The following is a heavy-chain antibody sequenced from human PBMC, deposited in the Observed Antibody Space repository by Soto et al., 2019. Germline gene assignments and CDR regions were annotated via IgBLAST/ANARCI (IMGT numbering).Heavy chain of an antibody. V-gene: IGHV1-24*01. J-gene: IGHJ6*02. CDR2: LDPEDGET. CDR3: ATVNCTNGVCYTFSLRANYYGMDV. D-gene: IGHD2-8*01. CDR1: GYTLTELS. Sequence: GASVKVSCKVSGYTLTELSMHWVRQAPGKGLEWMGGLDPEDGETIYAQKFQGRVTMTEDTSTDTAYMELSSLRSEDTAVYYCATVNCTNGVCYTFSLRANYYGMDVWGQGTTVTVSS.